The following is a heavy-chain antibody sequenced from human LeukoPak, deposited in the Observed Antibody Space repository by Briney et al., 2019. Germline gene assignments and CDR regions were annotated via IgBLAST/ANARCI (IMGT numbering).Heavy chain of an antibody. Sequence: SVKVSCNLSGGTFSTYPINWVRQAPGQGLEWMGKIIPIFGAPDYAQKFQGRVTLTADKSTNTAFMELISVRSDDTAVYYCATPRRPTDYYYYYMNVWGNGTTVTVSS. CDR1: GGTFSTYP. J-gene: IGHJ6*03. V-gene: IGHV1-69*06. CDR3: ATPRRPTDYYYYYMNV. CDR2: IIPIFGAP.